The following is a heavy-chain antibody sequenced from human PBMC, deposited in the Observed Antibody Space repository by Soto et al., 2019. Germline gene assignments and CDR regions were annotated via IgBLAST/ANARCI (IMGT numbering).Heavy chain of an antibody. CDR2: IFSGGST. CDR1: GLTVRSNY. J-gene: IGHJ6*02. V-gene: IGHV3-53*02. CDR3: AGEVGSGGWYYYXXXXXX. Sequence: EVQLVETGGGLIQPGGSLRLSCAASGLTVRSNYMSWVRQAPGKGLEWVSLIFSGGSTYYADSVKGRFTISRDNSKNMXXXXXXXXXXXXXXXYYCAGEVGSGGWYYYXXXXXXWGQXTTV. D-gene: IGHD6-19*01.